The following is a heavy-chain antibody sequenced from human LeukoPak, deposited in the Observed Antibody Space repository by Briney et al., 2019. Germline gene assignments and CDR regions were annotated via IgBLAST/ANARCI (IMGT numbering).Heavy chain of an antibody. J-gene: IGHJ4*02. CDR2: IYYSGST. CDR3: VGLIGSLMGGFDY. D-gene: IGHD3-16*01. Sequence: KPSETLSLTCTVSGGSISGSSYYWGWIRQPPGKGLEWIGSIYYSGSTYYNPSLKSRVTISVDMSKNQFSLKLSSVTAADTAVYYCVGLIGSLMGGFDYWGQGTLVTVSS. V-gene: IGHV4-39*01. CDR1: GGSISGSSYY.